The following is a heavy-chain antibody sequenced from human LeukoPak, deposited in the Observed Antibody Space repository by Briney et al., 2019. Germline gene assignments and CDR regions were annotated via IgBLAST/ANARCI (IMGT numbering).Heavy chain of an antibody. CDR1: GYTFSGHY. V-gene: IGHV1-18*04. Sequence: ASVKVSCKASGYTFSGHYMYWVRQAPGQGLEWMGWISAYNGNTNYAQKLQGRVTMTRDTSTSTVYMELSSLRSEDTAVYYCARDQDSTPTVWGQGTLVTVSS. D-gene: IGHD2-2*01. CDR2: ISAYNGNT. J-gene: IGHJ4*02. CDR3: ARDQDSTPTV.